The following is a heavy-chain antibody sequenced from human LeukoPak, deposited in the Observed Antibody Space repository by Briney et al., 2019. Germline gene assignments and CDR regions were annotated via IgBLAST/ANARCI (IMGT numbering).Heavy chain of an antibody. CDR2: INPNSGGT. D-gene: IGHD6-19*01. CDR1: GYTFIGYY. J-gene: IGHJ6*02. Sequence: ASVKVSCKASGYTFIGYYMHWVRQAPGQGLEWMGWINPNSGGTNYAQKFQGRVTMTRDTSISTAYMELSRLRSDDTAVYYCARELDSSGWLGYYGMDVWGQGTTVTVSS. CDR3: ARELDSSGWLGYYGMDV. V-gene: IGHV1-2*02.